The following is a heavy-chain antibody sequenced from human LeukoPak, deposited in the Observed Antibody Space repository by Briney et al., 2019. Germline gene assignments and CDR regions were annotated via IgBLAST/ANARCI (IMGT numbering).Heavy chain of an antibody. Sequence: PGGSLRLSCTTSGFGFSGTWMSWVRQGPGKGLEWVGRIKSKEAGGTADYAAPVRGRFTISRDDSKDTVYLEMNSLKTEDTAVYYCTALAASYINGDSCHYSIYWGQGALVTVSS. CDR3: TALAASYINGDSCHYSIY. D-gene: IGHD2-21*02. J-gene: IGHJ4*02. V-gene: IGHV3-15*01. CDR1: GFGFSGTW. CDR2: IKSKEAGGTA.